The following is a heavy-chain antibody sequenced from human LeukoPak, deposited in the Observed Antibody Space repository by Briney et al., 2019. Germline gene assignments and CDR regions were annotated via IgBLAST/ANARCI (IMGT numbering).Heavy chain of an antibody. J-gene: IGHJ3*02. CDR2: ISGSGGST. Sequence: GRSLRLSCAASGFTFDDYAMHWVRQAPGKGLEWVSAISGSGGSTYYADSVKGRFTISRDNSKNTLYLQMNSLRAEDTAVYYCAKGMSPYYDFWSGYSDAFDIWGQGTMVTVSS. CDR3: AKGMSPYYDFWSGYSDAFDI. D-gene: IGHD3-3*01. CDR1: GFTFDDYA. V-gene: IGHV3-23*01.